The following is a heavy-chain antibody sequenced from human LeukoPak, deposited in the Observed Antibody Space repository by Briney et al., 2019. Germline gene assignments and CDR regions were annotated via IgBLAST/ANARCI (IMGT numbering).Heavy chain of an antibody. V-gene: IGHV3-48*03. Sequence: GGSLRLSCAAPGFTFSRYEMNWVREAPGKGLEWVSYISSSGSTIYYADSVKGRFTISRDNAKNSLYLQMNSLRAEDTAVYYCARGAYSSGWYLSGAIDYWGQGTLVTVSS. D-gene: IGHD6-19*01. J-gene: IGHJ4*02. CDR1: GFTFSRYE. CDR3: ARGAYSSGWYLSGAIDY. CDR2: ISSSGSTI.